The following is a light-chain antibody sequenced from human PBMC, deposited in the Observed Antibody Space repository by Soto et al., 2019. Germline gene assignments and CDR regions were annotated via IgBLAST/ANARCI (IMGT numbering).Light chain of an antibody. Sequence: EIVLTQSPDTLSLSPGERVTLSCGASQSVISNYLAWYKHKPGLAPRLLIYAASTRATGIPDRFSGSGSGTDFTLTISRLEPEDFAVYYCQQYGSLITFGQGTRLEIK. CDR1: QSVISNY. J-gene: IGKJ5*01. CDR2: AAS. CDR3: QQYGSLIT. V-gene: IGKV3D-20*01.